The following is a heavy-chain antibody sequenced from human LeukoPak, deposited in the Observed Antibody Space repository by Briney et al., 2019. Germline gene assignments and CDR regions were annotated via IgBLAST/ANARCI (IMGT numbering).Heavy chain of an antibody. D-gene: IGHD3-10*01. V-gene: IGHV3-30*02. CDR2: IRYDGSNK. Sequence: GGSLRLSCAASGFTFSSYGMHWVRQAPGKGLEWVAFIRYDGSNKYYADSVKGRFTISRDNSTNTLYLQMNSLRAEDTAVYYCAKERGMVRGVIITSPTDYFDYWGQGTLVTVSS. CDR1: GFTFSSYG. J-gene: IGHJ4*02. CDR3: AKERGMVRGVIITSPTDYFDY.